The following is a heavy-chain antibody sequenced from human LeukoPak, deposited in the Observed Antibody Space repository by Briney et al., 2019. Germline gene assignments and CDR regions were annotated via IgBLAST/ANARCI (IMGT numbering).Heavy chain of an antibody. V-gene: IGHV1-46*03. J-gene: IGHJ4*02. CDR2: INPSGGST. Sequence: ASVKVSCKASGYTFASYYMHWVRQAPGQGLEWMGIINPSGGSTSYAQKFQGRVTMTRDTSTSTVYMELSSLRSEDTAVYYCARDFWSGYYAYWGQGTLVTVSS. D-gene: IGHD3-3*01. CDR1: GYTFASYY. CDR3: ARDFWSGYYAY.